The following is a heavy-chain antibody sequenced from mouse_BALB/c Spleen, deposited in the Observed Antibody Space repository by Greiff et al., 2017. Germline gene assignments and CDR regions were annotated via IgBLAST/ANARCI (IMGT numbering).Heavy chain of an antibody. V-gene: IGHV1S135*01. CDR2: IDPYNGGT. CDR3: ARSGTTAFDY. CDR1: GYSFPGYN. Sequence: VQLQQSGPELGKPGASVKISCKASGYSFPGYNMYWVKQSHRKSLEWIGYIDPYNGGTSYNQKSKGKATLTVDKSSSTAYMHLNSLTSEDSAIYYCARSGTTAFDYWGQGTTLTVSS. D-gene: IGHD1-2*01. J-gene: IGHJ2*01.